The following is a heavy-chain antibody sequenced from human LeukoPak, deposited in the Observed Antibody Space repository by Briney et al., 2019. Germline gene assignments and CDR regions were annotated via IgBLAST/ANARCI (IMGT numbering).Heavy chain of an antibody. CDR3: TRHSMDYYDSSGYN. CDR2: IRSKANSYAT. CDR1: RFTFSGSA. D-gene: IGHD3-22*01. Sequence: GGSLRLSCAASRFTFSGSAMHWVRQASGKGLEWVGRIRSKANSYATAYAASVKGRFTISRDDSKNTAYLQMNSLKTEDTAVYYCTRHSMDYYDSSGYNWGQGTLVTVSS. V-gene: IGHV3-73*01. J-gene: IGHJ4*02.